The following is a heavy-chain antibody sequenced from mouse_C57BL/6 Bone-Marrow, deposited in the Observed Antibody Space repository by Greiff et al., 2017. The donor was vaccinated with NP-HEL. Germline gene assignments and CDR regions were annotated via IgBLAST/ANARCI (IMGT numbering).Heavy chain of an antibody. V-gene: IGHV1-50*01. CDR2: IDPSDSYT. CDR1: GYTFTSYW. D-gene: IGHD2-3*01. J-gene: IGHJ4*01. CDR3: AREDDGYYFSYYYAMDY. Sequence: QVQLQQPGAELVKPGASVKLSCKASGYTFTSYWMQWVKQRPGQGLEWIGEIDPSDSYTNYNQKFKGKATLTVDTSSGTAYMQLSSLTSEDSAVYYCAREDDGYYFSYYYAMDYWGQGTSVTVSS.